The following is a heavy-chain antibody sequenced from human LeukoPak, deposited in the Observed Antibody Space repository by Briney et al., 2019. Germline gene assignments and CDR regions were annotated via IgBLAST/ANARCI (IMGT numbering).Heavy chain of an antibody. J-gene: IGHJ6*02. Sequence: ASVKVSCKASGYTFTSYGISWVRQAPGQGLEWMGWISAYNGNTNYAQKLQGRVTMTTDTSTSTAYMELRSLRSDDTAVYYCAREPVSYDFWSCYVSYGMDVWGQGTTVTVSS. CDR1: GYTFTSYG. D-gene: IGHD3-3*01. V-gene: IGHV1-18*01. CDR2: ISAYNGNT. CDR3: AREPVSYDFWSCYVSYGMDV.